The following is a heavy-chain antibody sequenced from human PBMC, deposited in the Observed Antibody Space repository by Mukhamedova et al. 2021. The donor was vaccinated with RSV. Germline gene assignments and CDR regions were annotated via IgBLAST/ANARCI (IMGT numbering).Heavy chain of an antibody. CDR3: ASGGAELGYSYYYYMDV. V-gene: IGHV3-30-3*01. CDR2: ISYDGSNK. Sequence: VAVISYDGSNKYYADSVKGRFTISRDNSKNTLYLQMNSLRAEDTAVYYCASGGAELGYSYYYYMDVWGKGTTVTVS. D-gene: IGHD1-26*01. J-gene: IGHJ6*03.